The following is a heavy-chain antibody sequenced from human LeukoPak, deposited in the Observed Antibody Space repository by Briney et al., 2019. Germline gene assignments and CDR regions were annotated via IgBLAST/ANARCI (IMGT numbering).Heavy chain of an antibody. Sequence: GESLKISCKGSGYGFTSYWISWVRQMPGKGLEWMGRIDPSDSYTNYSPSFQGHVTISADKSISTAYLQWSSLKASDTAMYYCARRMENKLGIPPYDMDVWGQGTTVTVSS. V-gene: IGHV5-10-1*01. CDR3: ARRMENKLGIPPYDMDV. J-gene: IGHJ6*02. CDR1: GYGFTSYW. CDR2: IDPSDSYT. D-gene: IGHD7-27*01.